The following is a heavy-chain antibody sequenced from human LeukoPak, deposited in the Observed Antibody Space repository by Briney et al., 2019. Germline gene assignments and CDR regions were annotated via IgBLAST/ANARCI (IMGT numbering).Heavy chain of an antibody. CDR1: GFTFSDYY. Sequence: PGGSLRLSCAASGFTFSDYYMSWIRQAPGKGLEWVSYISSSGSTIHYADSVKGRFTISRDNAKNSLYLQMNSLRAEDTAVYYCARDVLAAARYIDYWGQGTLVTVSS. V-gene: IGHV3-11*04. J-gene: IGHJ4*02. CDR3: ARDVLAAARYIDY. CDR2: ISSSGSTI. D-gene: IGHD6-13*01.